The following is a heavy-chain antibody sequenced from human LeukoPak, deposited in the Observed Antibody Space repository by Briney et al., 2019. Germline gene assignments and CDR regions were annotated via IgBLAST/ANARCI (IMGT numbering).Heavy chain of an antibody. Sequence: GGSLRLSCEASGFSFSSYNMDWVRQTPGKGLEWISSITTSSSYTFYADSVKGRFTISRDNSKNTLYLQMNSLRAEDTAVYYCARAPGATANYWGQGTLVTVSS. J-gene: IGHJ4*02. CDR2: ITTSSSYT. V-gene: IGHV3-21*04. D-gene: IGHD6-25*01. CDR1: GFSFSSYN. CDR3: ARAPGATANY.